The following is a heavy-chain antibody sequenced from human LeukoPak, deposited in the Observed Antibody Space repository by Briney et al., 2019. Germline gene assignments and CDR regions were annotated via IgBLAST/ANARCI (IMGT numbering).Heavy chain of an antibody. CDR2: IYHSGNT. D-gene: IGHD3/OR15-3a*01. CDR3: ARVLDWYAYGMDV. Sequence: PSETLSLTCAVSGGSISSVNWWSWVRQPPGKGLEWIGEIYHSGNTKYNPSPKSRVTISIDKSKNQFSLKLNSVTASDTAVYYCARVLDWYAYGMDVWGKGTTVTVSS. CDR1: GGSISSVNW. J-gene: IGHJ6*04. V-gene: IGHV4-4*02.